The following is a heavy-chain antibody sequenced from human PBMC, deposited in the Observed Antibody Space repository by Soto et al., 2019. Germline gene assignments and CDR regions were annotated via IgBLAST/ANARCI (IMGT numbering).Heavy chain of an antibody. V-gene: IGHV3-23*01. CDR3: AKVPCSTTSCHFDS. J-gene: IGHJ4*02. Sequence: EVQLLESGGGLVQPGESLRLSCVGSGFTFSNYAILWVRQAPGKGLEWVSGISASGGVTNHAASVKGRFTISRDNAKNTLYLHMNSVGAADTAVSYCAKVPCSTTSCHFDSWGQGTLVTVSS. CDR1: GFTFSNYA. CDR2: ISASGGVT. D-gene: IGHD2-2*01.